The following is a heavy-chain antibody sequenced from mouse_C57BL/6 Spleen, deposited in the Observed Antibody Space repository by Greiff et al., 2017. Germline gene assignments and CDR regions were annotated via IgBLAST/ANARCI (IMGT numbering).Heavy chain of an antibody. CDR2: IYPGSGST. CDR3: ARTGGSYDAMDY. J-gene: IGHJ4*01. CDR1: GYTFTSYW. V-gene: IGHV1-55*01. Sequence: VQLQQPGAELVKPGASVKMSCKASGYTFTSYWITWVKQRPGQGLEWIGDIYPGSGSTNYNEKFKSKATLTVDTSSSTAYMQLRSLTSEDSAVYCCARTGGSYDAMDYWGQGTSVTVSS. D-gene: IGHD1-1*02.